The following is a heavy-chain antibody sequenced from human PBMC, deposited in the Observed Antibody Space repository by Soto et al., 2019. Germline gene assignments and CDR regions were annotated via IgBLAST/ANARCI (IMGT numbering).Heavy chain of an antibody. CDR2: IYSGGST. CDR1: GCTFISYA. J-gene: IGHJ4*02. D-gene: IGHD2-8*02. V-gene: IGHV3-66*01. Sequence: GGSLRLSCAASGCTFISYAMTWVRQAPGKGLEWVSVIYSGGSTYYADSVKGRFTISRDNSKNTLYLQMNSLRAEDTAVYYCESTGWQFDYWGQGTLVTVSS. CDR3: ESTGWQFDY.